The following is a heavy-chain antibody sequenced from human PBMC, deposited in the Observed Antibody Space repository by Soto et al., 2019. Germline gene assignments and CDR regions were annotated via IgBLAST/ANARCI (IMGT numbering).Heavy chain of an antibody. Sequence: GGSLRLSCAASGFTFSSYWMHWVRQAPGKGLVWVSRINSDGSSTSYADSVKGRFTISRDNAKNTLYLQMNSLRAEDTAVYYCASNFGYYYDSSGTYYFDYWGQGTLVTVSS. D-gene: IGHD3-22*01. CDR1: GFTFSSYW. CDR2: INSDGSST. CDR3: ASNFGYYYDSSGTYYFDY. V-gene: IGHV3-74*01. J-gene: IGHJ4*02.